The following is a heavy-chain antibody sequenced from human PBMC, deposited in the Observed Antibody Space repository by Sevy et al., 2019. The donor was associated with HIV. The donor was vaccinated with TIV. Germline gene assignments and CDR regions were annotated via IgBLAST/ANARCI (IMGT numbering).Heavy chain of an antibody. CDR2: IYYNGRT. CDR1: GDSISGYY. D-gene: IGHD3-3*01. CDR3: ARAWSGYYYAMDV. V-gene: IGHV4-59*01. J-gene: IGHJ6*02. Sequence: SETLSLTCTVSGDSISGYYWSWNRQPPGKGLQWIGYIYYNGRTNYNPSLKRRVTISEDMSKNQFSLRLTSVTAADTAVYYCARAWSGYYYAMDVWGQGTTVTVSS.